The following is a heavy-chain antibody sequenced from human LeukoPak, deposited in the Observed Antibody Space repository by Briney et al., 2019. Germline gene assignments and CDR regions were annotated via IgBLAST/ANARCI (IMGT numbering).Heavy chain of an antibody. CDR2: INPNSGGT. Sequence: ASVKVSCKASGYTFTGYYMHWVRQAPGQGREWMGWINPNSGGTNYAQKFQGRVTMTRDTSISTAYMELSRLRSDDTAVYYCARDGVEEITFGGVIVDNWFDPWGQGTLVTVSS. D-gene: IGHD3-16*02. V-gene: IGHV1-2*02. CDR1: GYTFTGYY. CDR3: ARDGVEEITFGGVIVDNWFDP. J-gene: IGHJ5*02.